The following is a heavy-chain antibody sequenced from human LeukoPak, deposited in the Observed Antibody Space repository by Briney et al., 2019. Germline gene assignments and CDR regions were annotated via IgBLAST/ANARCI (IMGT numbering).Heavy chain of an antibody. Sequence: SETLSLTCAISGDSISSSSYYWGWIRQPPGKGLEWIGDIYYRGSTYYNPSLKSRVSISIDTSNNQFSLTLNSVTAADTALYFCARRRYYDSTGYLDWGQGTLVTVSS. D-gene: IGHD3-22*01. CDR1: GDSISSSSYY. CDR3: ARRRYYDSTGYLD. CDR2: IYYRGST. V-gene: IGHV4-39*01. J-gene: IGHJ1*01.